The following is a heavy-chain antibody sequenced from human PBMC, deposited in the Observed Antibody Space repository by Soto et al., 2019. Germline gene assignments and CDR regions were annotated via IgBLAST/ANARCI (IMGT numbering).Heavy chain of an antibody. Sequence: SETLSLTCTVSGGSISSYYWSWIRQPPGKGLEWIGYIYYSGSTNYNPSLKSRVTISVDTSKNQFSLKLSSVTTADTAVYYCARQQWLTSVWFDPWGQGTLVTVSS. J-gene: IGHJ5*02. D-gene: IGHD6-19*01. CDR2: IYYSGST. V-gene: IGHV4-59*01. CDR1: GGSISSYY. CDR3: ARQQWLTSVWFDP.